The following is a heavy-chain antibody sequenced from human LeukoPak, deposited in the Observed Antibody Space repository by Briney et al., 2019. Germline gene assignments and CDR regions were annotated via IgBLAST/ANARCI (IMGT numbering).Heavy chain of an antibody. J-gene: IGHJ3*02. D-gene: IGHD1-26*01. CDR1: GYTFTSYY. CDR3: ARDARATGGFDI. CDR2: INPSGGST. V-gene: IGHV1-46*01. Sequence: ASVKVSCKASGYTFTSYYMHWVRQAPGQGLEWMGIINPSGGSTSYAQKFQGRVTMTRDTSTSTVYMELTSLRSEDTAVYYCARDARATGGFDIWGQGTMVTVSS.